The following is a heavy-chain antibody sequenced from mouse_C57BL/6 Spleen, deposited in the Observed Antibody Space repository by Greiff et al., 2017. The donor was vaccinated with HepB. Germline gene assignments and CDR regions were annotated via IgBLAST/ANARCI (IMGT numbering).Heavy chain of an antibody. J-gene: IGHJ4*01. CDR3: ARGGGYDLYAMDY. D-gene: IGHD2-2*01. CDR2: IYPSDSET. CDR1: GYTFTSYW. Sequence: VQLQQPGAELVRPGSSVKLSCKASGYTFTSYWMDWVKQRPGQGLEWIGNIYPSDSETHYNQKFKDKATLTVDKSSSTAYMQLSSLTSEDSAVYYCARGGGYDLYAMDYWGQGTSVTVSS. V-gene: IGHV1-61*01.